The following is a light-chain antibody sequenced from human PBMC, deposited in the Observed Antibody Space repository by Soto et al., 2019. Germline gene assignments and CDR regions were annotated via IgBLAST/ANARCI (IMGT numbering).Light chain of an antibody. J-gene: IGKJ1*01. V-gene: IGKV1-39*01. CDR1: QSIGTY. Sequence: IHMTQSPSSLSATVGDRVPITCRASQSIGTYLHWYQQKAGKAPKLLIYAASNLQSGVPSRFSGSGSGTDFTLTISSLQPEDFATYYCQQSYSTPRTFGQGTKVDIK. CDR3: QQSYSTPRT. CDR2: AAS.